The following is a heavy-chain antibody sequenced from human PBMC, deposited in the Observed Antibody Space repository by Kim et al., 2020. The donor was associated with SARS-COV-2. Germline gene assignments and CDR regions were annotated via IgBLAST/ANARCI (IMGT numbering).Heavy chain of an antibody. CDR2: IYPTDSDT. D-gene: IGHD1-26*01. Sequence: GESLKISCKGSRYTFTSYWIGWVRQMPGKGLEWMGVIYPTDSDTRYSPSFQGHVTISANNSITTAYLQWSSLKASDTAMYYCASPKVGTTPPFAFDIWGQGTMVTVSS. CDR3: ASPKVGTTPPFAFDI. J-gene: IGHJ3*02. CDR1: RYTFTSYW. V-gene: IGHV5-51*01.